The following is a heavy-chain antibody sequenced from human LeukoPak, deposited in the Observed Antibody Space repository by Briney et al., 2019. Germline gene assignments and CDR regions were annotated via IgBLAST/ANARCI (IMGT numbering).Heavy chain of an antibody. CDR3: AREFYSYGPTDY. V-gene: IGHV4-59*01. D-gene: IGHD5-18*01. Sequence: PSETLSLTCTVSGGSIRSYYWSWIRQPPGKGLEWIGYIYYSGSTNYNPSLKSRVTISVDTSKNQFSLKLSSVTAADTAVYYCAREFYSYGPTDYWGQGTLVTVSS. CDR2: IYYSGST. CDR1: GGSIRSYY. J-gene: IGHJ4*02.